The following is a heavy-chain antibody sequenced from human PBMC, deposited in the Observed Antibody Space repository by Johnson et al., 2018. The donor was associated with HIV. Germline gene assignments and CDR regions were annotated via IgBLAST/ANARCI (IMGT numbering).Heavy chain of an antibody. Sequence: VQLVESGGGLVQSGRSLRLSCAASGFTFDDYAMHWVRQAPGKGLEWVSGISWNSGSIGYADSVKGRFTISRDNAKNSLYLQMNSLRAEDTAVYYCARGHWAFDIWGQGTMVTVSS. D-gene: IGHD1-1*01. J-gene: IGHJ3*02. CDR1: GFTFDDYA. CDR2: ISWNSGSI. V-gene: IGHV3-9*01. CDR3: ARGHWAFDI.